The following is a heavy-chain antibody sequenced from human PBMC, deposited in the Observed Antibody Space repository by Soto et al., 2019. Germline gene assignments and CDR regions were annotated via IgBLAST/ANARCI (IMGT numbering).Heavy chain of an antibody. CDR1: GFTFSYYY. D-gene: IGHD3-3*01. J-gene: IGHJ6*02. CDR3: ARDGGVLEWPLYYYYYGMDV. V-gene: IGHV3-11*01. Sequence: PGGSLRLSCAASGFTFSYYYMSWIRQSPGKGLEWVSYISSSGSTIYYADSVKGRFTISRDNAKNSLYLQMNSLRAEDTAVYYCARDGGVLEWPLYYYYYGMDVWGQGTTVTVSS. CDR2: ISSSGSTI.